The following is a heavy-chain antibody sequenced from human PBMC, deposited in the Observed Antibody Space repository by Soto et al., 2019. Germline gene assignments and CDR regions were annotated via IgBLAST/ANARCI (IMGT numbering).Heavy chain of an antibody. CDR1: RSSISSSTDY. Sequence: SETLALTCTVARSSISSSTDYWGWIRKPQWKGLEWMGSSYYSGSAYYYPLLRCGRISVDTSKNKLSLKLITVAAADTAVYYCARPPTSNLDSCESWGRQTMVT. V-gene: IGHV4-39*01. CDR3: ARPPTSNLDSCES. D-gene: IGHD7-27*01. CDR2: SYYSGSA. J-gene: IGHJ3*02.